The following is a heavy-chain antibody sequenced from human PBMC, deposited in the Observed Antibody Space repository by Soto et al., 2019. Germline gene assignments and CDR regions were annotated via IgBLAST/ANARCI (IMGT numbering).Heavy chain of an antibody. V-gene: IGHV3-66*01. CDR3: ARDGSIRPTEY. J-gene: IGHJ4*02. D-gene: IGHD3-10*01. CDR1: GFTVSSYY. Sequence: EVQLVESGGGLVQPGGSLRLSCAASGFTVSSYYMSWVRQAPGKGLEWVSVIYSGGSGTTYYAGSVKGRFTISRDISKNTVYLQMNSLRAEDTAVYYFARDGSIRPTEYWGQGTLVTVSS. CDR2: IYSGGSGTT.